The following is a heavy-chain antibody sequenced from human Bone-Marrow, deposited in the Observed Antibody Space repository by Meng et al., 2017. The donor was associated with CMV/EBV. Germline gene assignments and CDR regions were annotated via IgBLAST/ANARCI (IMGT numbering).Heavy chain of an antibody. CDR3: TVNIWSDY. V-gene: IGHV3-15*07. Sequence: VRQAPGKGLEWVGRIKSKTRGEKTDYAAPVKGRFTISRDDSKNTLYLQMNSLITEDTAVYYCTVNIWSDYWGQGTLVTVPS. CDR2: IKSKTRGEKT. D-gene: IGHD2/OR15-2a*01. J-gene: IGHJ4*02.